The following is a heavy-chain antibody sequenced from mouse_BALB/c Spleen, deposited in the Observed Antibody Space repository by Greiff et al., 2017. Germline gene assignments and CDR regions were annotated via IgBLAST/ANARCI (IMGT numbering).Heavy chain of an antibody. V-gene: IGHV5-12-1*01. Sequence: EVQVVESGGGLVKPGGSLKLSCAASGFAFSSYDMSWVRQTPEKRLEWVAYISSGGGSTYYPDTVKGRFTISRDNAKNTLYLQMSSLKSEDTAMYYCARHPSFAYWGQGTLVTVSA. CDR2: ISSGGGST. CDR3: ARHPSFAY. CDR1: GFAFSSYD. J-gene: IGHJ3*01.